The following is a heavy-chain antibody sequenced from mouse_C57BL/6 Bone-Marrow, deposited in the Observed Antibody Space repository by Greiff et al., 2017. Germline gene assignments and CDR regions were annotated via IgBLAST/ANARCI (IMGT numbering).Heavy chain of an antibody. V-gene: IGHV1-64*01. D-gene: IGHD1-1*01. Sequence: VQLQQPGAELVKPGASVKLSCKASGYTFTSYWMHWVKQRPGQGLEWIGMIHPNSGSTNYNEKFKSKATLTVDKSSSTAYMQLSSLTSEDSAVYYCAIITTVVPYCDYWGQGTTLTVSS. CDR2: IHPNSGST. CDR3: AIITTVVPYCDY. J-gene: IGHJ2*01. CDR1: GYTFTSYW.